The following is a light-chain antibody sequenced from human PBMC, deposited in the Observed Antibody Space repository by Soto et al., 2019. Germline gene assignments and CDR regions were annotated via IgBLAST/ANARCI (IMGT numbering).Light chain of an antibody. CDR2: AAS. Sequence: DIQMTQSPSSLSASVEDRVIITCRASQSISNHLNWYQQKPGKAPKLLIHAASSLQSGVPSRFSGSGSGTDFTLTISSLQPEDFATYYCQQSYSTPLTFGGGTKV. CDR3: QQSYSTPLT. CDR1: QSISNH. V-gene: IGKV1-39*01. J-gene: IGKJ4*01.